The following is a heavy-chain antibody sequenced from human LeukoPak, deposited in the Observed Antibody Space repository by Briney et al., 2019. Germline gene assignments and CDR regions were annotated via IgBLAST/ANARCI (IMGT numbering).Heavy chain of an antibody. CDR1: GYTFTTYA. V-gene: IGHV1-3*01. D-gene: IGHD3-3*01. J-gene: IGHJ4*02. CDR2: INAGNGNT. CDR3: ATSPRQLIFGVVHFDY. Sequence: ASVKVSCKASGYTFTTYAMHWVRQAPGQRLEWMGWINAGNGNTKYSQKFQGRVTITRDTSATTAYMELSSLRSEDTAVYYCATSPRQLIFGVVHFDYWGQGTLVTVSS.